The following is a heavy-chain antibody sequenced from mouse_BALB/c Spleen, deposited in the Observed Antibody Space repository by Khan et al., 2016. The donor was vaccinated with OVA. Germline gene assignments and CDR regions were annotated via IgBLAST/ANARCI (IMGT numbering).Heavy chain of an antibody. V-gene: IGHV2-6-7*01. Sequence: QVQLKESGPGLVAPSQSLSITCTVSGFSLTGYGVNWVRQPPGKGLEWLGMIWGDGNTDYNSALKSRLSISKDNSKSQVFLKMNRLQTDDTARSYCARYAAMDYWGQGTSVTVSS. CDR1: GFSLTGYG. CDR2: IWGDGNT. D-gene: IGHD2-14*01. CDR3: ARYAAMDY. J-gene: IGHJ4*01.